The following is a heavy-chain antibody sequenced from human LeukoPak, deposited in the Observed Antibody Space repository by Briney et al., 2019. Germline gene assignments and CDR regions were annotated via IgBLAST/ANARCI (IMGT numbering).Heavy chain of an antibody. V-gene: IGHV3-20*04. J-gene: IGHJ4*02. CDR2: INWNGSST. CDR1: GFTFDDYG. CDR3: ARPGEGYYFDY. Sequence: GGSLRLSCAASGFTFDDYGMSWVRQAPGKGLEWVSGINWNGSSTGYADSVKGRFTISRDNAKNSLYLQMNSLRAEDTALYCCARPGEGYYFDYWGQGTLVTVSS.